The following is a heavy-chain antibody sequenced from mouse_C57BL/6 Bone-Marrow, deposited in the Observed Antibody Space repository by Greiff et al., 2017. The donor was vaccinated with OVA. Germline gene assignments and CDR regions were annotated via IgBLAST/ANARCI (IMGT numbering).Heavy chain of an antibody. V-gene: IGHV2-2*01. D-gene: IGHD1-1*01. Sequence: QVQLQQSGPGLVQPSQSLSITCTVSGFSLTSYGVHWVRQSPGKGLEWLGVIWSGGSTDYSAAFISRLSISKDNSKSQVFFKMNSLQADDTAIYYCAIYYYGSSYPHAMDYWGQGTSVTVSS. J-gene: IGHJ4*01. CDR1: GFSLTSYG. CDR2: IWSGGST. CDR3: AIYYYGSSYPHAMDY.